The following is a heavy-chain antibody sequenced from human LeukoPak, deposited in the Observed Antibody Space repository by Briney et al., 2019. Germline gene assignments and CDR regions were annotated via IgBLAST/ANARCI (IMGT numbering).Heavy chain of an antibody. V-gene: IGHV1-2*02. Sequence: ASVKVSCKASGYTFTGYYMHWVRQAPGQGLEWMGWINPNSGGTNYAQKFQGRVAMTRDTSISTAYMELSRLRSDDTAVYYCASRYYGSGSSPRYFDHWGQGTLVTVSS. D-gene: IGHD3-10*01. J-gene: IGHJ4*02. CDR3: ASRYYGSGSSPRYFDH. CDR2: INPNSGGT. CDR1: GYTFTGYY.